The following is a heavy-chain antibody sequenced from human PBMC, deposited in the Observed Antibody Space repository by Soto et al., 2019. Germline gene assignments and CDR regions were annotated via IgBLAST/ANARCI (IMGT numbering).Heavy chain of an antibody. D-gene: IGHD2-2*01. CDR1: GFTFSSYW. Sequence: GGSLILSCAASGFTFSSYWMHWVRQAPGKGLVWVSRIDTDGSSTTYADSAKGRFTISRDNAKNTLYLQMNSLRAEDTAVYYCARVACSSTSCTQGLDPWGQETLVTLSS. V-gene: IGHV3-74*01. CDR3: ARVACSSTSCTQGLDP. J-gene: IGHJ5*02. CDR2: IDTDGSST.